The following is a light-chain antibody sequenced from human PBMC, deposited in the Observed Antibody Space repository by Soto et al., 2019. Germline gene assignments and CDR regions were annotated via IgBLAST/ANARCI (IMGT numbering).Light chain of an antibody. V-gene: IGKV3-20*01. CDR1: QSVSGRY. Sequence: EIVLTQSPGTLSLSPGERATLSCRTSQSVSGRYLAWYQQKPGQAPRLLIYSVSNRATGIPERFSGSGSGTDFTLTISRLEPEDFAVYYCQQYDNSQYPFGRGTKLEIK. J-gene: IGKJ2*01. CDR2: SVS. CDR3: QQYDNSQYP.